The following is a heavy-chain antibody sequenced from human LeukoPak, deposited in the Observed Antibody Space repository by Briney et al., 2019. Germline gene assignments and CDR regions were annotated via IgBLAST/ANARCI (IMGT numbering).Heavy chain of an antibody. D-gene: IGHD3-22*01. CDR2: INPNSGGT. J-gene: IGHJ5*02. CDR3: ARVSVGSYYDSSGFWFGP. Sequence: ASVKVSCKASGYTFTGYYMHWVRQAPGQGLEWMGWINPNSGGTNYAQKFQGWVTMTRDTSISTAYMELSRLRSDDTAVYYCARVSVGSYYDSSGFWFGPWGQGTLVTVSS. CDR1: GYTFTGYY. V-gene: IGHV1-2*04.